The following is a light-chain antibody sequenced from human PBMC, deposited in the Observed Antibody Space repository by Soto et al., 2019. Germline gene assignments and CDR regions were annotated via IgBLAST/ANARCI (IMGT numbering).Light chain of an antibody. CDR1: HDIATS. J-gene: IGKJ4*01. V-gene: IGKV1-33*01. CDR3: QQYETLPLT. CDR2: DAS. Sequence: IQMTQSSSSLSAFVGDRVTITCQASHDIATSLSWYQHKPGKAPKLLIFDASTLEAGVPSRFSGGGSGTDFTFTISSLQPEDIGTYFCQQYETLPLTFGGGTKVELK.